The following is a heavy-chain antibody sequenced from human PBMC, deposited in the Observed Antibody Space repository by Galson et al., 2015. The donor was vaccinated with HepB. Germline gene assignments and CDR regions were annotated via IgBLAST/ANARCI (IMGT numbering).Heavy chain of an antibody. J-gene: IGHJ4*02. Sequence: SVKVSCKASGYTFTGYYMHWVRQAPGQGLEWMGWINPNSGGTNYAQKFQGRVTMTRDTSISTAYMELSRLRSDDTAVYYCARDTVTTFGRDYWGQGTLVTVSS. CDR1: GYTFTGYY. CDR3: ARDTVTTFGRDY. D-gene: IGHD4-17*01. V-gene: IGHV1-2*02. CDR2: INPNSGGT.